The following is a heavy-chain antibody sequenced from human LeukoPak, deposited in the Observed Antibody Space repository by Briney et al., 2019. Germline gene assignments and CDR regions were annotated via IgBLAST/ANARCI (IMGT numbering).Heavy chain of an antibody. CDR2: IRYDGSNK. CDR1: GFTFSSYG. Sequence: AGGSLRLSCAASGFTFSSYGMHWVRQAQGKGLEWVAFIRYDGSNKYYADSVKGRFTISRDSSKNTLYLQMNSLRAEDAAVYFCARPLRSYSTFDVFYMWGQGTVVTVSS. CDR3: ARPLRSYSTFDVFYM. V-gene: IGHV3-30*02. D-gene: IGHD6-13*01. J-gene: IGHJ3*02.